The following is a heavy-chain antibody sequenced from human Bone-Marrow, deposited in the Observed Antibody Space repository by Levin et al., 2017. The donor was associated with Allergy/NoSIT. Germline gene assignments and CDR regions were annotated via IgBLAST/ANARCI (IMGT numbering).Heavy chain of an antibody. CDR3: ARDKIVGATKFDY. Sequence: SCAASGFTFSNYWMSWVRQAPGKGLEWVANLKEDGGEKYYVDSVKGRFTISRDNAKNSLYLQMNSLRAEDTAVYYCARDKIVGATKFDYWGRGTLVTVSS. D-gene: IGHD1-26*01. CDR1: GFTFSNYW. J-gene: IGHJ4*02. CDR2: LKEDGGEK. V-gene: IGHV3-7*01.